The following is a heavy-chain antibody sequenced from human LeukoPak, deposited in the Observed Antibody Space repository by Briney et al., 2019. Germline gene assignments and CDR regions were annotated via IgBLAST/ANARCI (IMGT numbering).Heavy chain of an antibody. CDR3: ARGFYGSGSWHFDY. Sequence: ASVKVSCKVSGYTLTELSMHWVRQATGQGREWMGWMNPNSGNTGYTQKFQGRVTITRNTSISTAYMELSSLRSEDTAVYYCARGFYGSGSWHFDYWGQGTLVTVSS. J-gene: IGHJ4*02. CDR2: MNPNSGNT. D-gene: IGHD3-10*01. CDR1: GYTLTELS. V-gene: IGHV1-8*03.